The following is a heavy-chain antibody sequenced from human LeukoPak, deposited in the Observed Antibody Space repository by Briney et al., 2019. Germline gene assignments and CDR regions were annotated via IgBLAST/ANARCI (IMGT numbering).Heavy chain of an antibody. Sequence: PGGSLRLSCAASGFTFYSFGMNWVRQAPGKGLEWVSYISSTSGTIYYADSLKGRFTISRDSARPSLYLQMNSLRAEDTAVSYCARDLAAGILWFDPWGQGILVTVSS. D-gene: IGHD6-13*01. J-gene: IGHJ5*02. CDR2: ISSTSGTI. V-gene: IGHV3-48*01. CDR1: GFTFYSFG. CDR3: ARDLAAGILWFDP.